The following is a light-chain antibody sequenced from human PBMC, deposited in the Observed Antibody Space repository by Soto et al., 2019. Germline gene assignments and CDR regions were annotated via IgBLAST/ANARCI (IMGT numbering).Light chain of an antibody. J-gene: IGLJ3*02. CDR1: SGHSSYA. CDR3: QTWGTGIPGV. V-gene: IGLV4-69*01. CDR2: LNSDGSH. Sequence: QLVLTQSRSASASLGASVKLTCTLSSGHSSYAIAWHQQQPEKGPRYLMKLNSDGSHSKGDGIPDRFSGSSSGAERYLTIPSLQSEDQADYYCQTWGTGIPGVFGGGTKLTVL.